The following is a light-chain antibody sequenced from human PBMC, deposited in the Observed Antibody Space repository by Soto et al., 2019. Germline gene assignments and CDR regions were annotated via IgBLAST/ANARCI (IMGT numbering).Light chain of an antibody. J-gene: IGLJ2*01. CDR1: NSNIGTND. CDR2: DTR. CDR3: GTWDSSLDAAV. Sequence: QSVLTQPPSVSASPGQKVTISCSGSNSNIGTNDVSWYQQLQGTAPKLLMHDTRHRPAGVPDRFSGSKTGTSATLGITGVGTGDEADYYCGTWDSSLDAAVFGGGTKLTVL. V-gene: IGLV1-51*01.